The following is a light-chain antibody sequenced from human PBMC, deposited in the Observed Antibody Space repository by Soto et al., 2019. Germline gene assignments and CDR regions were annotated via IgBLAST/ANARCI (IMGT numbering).Light chain of an antibody. V-gene: IGKV1-5*03. CDR1: QNINNW. CDR2: RSS. Sequence: DSQMTPSXSTMSSEAVYRVPITCLASQNINNWLAWYHQIPGKAPKILIYRSSNLESGVPSRFSGSESGTEFTLTISSLQPDDFGTYYCQQYHTYPWTCGTGTKVDIK. J-gene: IGKJ1*01. CDR3: QQYHTYPWT.